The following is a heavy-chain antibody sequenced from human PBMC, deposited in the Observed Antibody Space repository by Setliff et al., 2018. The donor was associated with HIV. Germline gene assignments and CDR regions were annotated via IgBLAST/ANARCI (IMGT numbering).Heavy chain of an antibody. CDR1: GGTFSSYA. V-gene: IGHV1-69*05. J-gene: IGHJ6*02. D-gene: IGHD6-13*01. Sequence: SVKVSCKASGGTFSSYAISWVRQAPGQGLEWMGGITPLLGTTNYAQKFQGRVTITTDESRSTAYMELSSLSSEDTAVFYCARVGHSSSYHYYGMDVWGQGTTVTVSS. CDR3: ARVGHSSSYHYYGMDV. CDR2: ITPLLGTT.